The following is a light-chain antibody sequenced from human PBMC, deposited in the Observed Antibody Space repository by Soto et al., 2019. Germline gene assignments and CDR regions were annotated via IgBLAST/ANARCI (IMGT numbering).Light chain of an antibody. J-gene: IGLJ1*01. Sequence: QSVLTQPPSASESPGQSVTISGTGTSSDIGGYNFVSWYQHHPGKAPKLMIYEVTKRPSGVPDRFSGSRSGNTAFLTVLGLLAEDEADFYCASYAGGNQVVGTGPKV. CDR3: ASYAGGNQV. CDR1: SSDIGGYNF. CDR2: EVT. V-gene: IGLV2-8*01.